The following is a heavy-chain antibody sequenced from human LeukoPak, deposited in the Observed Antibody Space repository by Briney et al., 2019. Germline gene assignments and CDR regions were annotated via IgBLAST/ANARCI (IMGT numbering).Heavy chain of an antibody. V-gene: IGHV3-33*01. CDR2: IWYDGSKT. CDR3: AREASGYYRDF. CDR1: GFTFSSHG. Sequence: GGSLRLSCAASGFTFSSHGMHWVRQAPGKGLDWVAVIWYDGSKTLYADSVKGRFTISRDDSKNTLYLQMNSLRAGDTAVYYCAREASGYYRDFWGQGTLVTVSS. D-gene: IGHD3-3*01. J-gene: IGHJ4*02.